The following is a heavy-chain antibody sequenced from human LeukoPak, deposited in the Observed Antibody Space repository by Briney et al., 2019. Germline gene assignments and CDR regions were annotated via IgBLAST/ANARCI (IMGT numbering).Heavy chain of an antibody. D-gene: IGHD1-7*01. Sequence: GGSLRLSCAASGFTFSSYGMNWVRQAPGKGLEWVAVISYDGSNKYYADSVKGRFTISRDNSKNTLYPQMNSLRAEDTAVYYCAKATGTMRGAFDIWGQGTVVTVSS. J-gene: IGHJ3*02. CDR3: AKATGTMRGAFDI. CDR2: ISYDGSNK. V-gene: IGHV3-30*18. CDR1: GFTFSSYG.